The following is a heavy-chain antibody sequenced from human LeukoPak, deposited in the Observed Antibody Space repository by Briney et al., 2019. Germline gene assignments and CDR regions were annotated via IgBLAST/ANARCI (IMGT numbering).Heavy chain of an antibody. V-gene: IGHV3-21*01. CDR3: ASGVRGVIQY. J-gene: IGHJ4*02. CDR2: ISSSSSYI. CDR1: GFTFSSYG. D-gene: IGHD3-10*01. Sequence: GRSLRLSCAASGFTFSSYGMNRVRQAPGKGLEWVSSISSSSSYIYYAGSVKGRFTISRDNAKNSLYLQMNSLRAEDTAVYYCASGVRGVIQYWGQGTLVTVSS.